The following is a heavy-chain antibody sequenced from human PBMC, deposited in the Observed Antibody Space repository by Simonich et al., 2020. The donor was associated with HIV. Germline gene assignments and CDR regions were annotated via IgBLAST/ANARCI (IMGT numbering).Heavy chain of an antibody. J-gene: IGHJ4*02. CDR2: INQDGREK. CDR3: ASAVYFDF. V-gene: IGHV3-7*01. CDR1: GLTFSSSW. Sequence: EVQLVESGGGLVQPGGSLRLSCAASGLTFSSSWITLVRQARGKGLEWVVNINQDGREKYYGDSVKGLFTISRDNAKNSLYLQMNSLRAEDTAVYYCASAVYFDFWGQGTLVAVSS. D-gene: IGHD5-18*01.